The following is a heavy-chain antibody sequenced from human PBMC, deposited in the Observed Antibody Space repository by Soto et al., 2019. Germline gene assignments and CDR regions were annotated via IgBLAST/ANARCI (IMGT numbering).Heavy chain of an antibody. V-gene: IGHV4-30-4*01. CDR2: IYYSGST. D-gene: IGHD3-9*01. CDR1: GGSISSGDYY. J-gene: IGHJ4*02. Sequence: PSETLSLTCTVSGGSISSGDYYWSWIRQPPGKGLEWIGYIYYSGSTYYNPSLKSRVTISVDTSKNQFSLKLSSVTAADTAVYYCARHSPDFDWLSQFDYWGQGTLVTVSS. CDR3: ARHSPDFDWLSQFDY.